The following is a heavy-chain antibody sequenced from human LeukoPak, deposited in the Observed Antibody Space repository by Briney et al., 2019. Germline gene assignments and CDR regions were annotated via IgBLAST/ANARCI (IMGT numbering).Heavy chain of an antibody. CDR3: ARGGNCSGGSCYSSVPTFDY. V-gene: IGHV4-59*01. J-gene: IGHJ4*02. Sequence: SGTLSLTCTVSGGSISSYYWSWIRQPPGKGLEWIGYIYYSGSTNYNPSLKSRVTISVDTSKNQFSLKLTSVTAADTAVYYCARGGNCSGGSCYSSVPTFDYWGQGSLVTVSS. CDR2: IYYSGST. D-gene: IGHD2-15*01. CDR1: GGSISSYY.